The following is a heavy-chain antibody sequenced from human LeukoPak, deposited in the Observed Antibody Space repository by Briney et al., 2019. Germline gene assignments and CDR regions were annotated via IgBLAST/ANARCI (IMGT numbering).Heavy chain of an antibody. CDR2: IYHSGST. D-gene: IGHD2-15*01. CDR1: GGSISSSNW. Sequence: SGTLSLTCAVSGGSISSSNWRSWVRQPPGKGLEWIGEIYHSGSTNYNPSLKSRVTISVDKSKNQFSLKLSSVTAADTAVYYCARYCSGGSCYSLYAFDIWGQGTMVTVSS. V-gene: IGHV4-4*02. CDR3: ARYCSGGSCYSLYAFDI. J-gene: IGHJ3*02.